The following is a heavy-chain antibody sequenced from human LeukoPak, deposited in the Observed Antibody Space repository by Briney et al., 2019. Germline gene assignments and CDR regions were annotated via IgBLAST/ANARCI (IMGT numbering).Heavy chain of an antibody. CDR3: ARTIGSKNAFDL. J-gene: IGHJ3*01. Sequence: GGSLRLSCAGSRFTFSSYWMHWVRQAPGKGLVWVSRIDTDGSTTTYADSVKGRFTISRDNAKNTLYLQMNSLRAEDTAVYYCARTIGSKNAFDLWGQGTMVTVSS. D-gene: IGHD1-26*01. CDR1: RFTFSSYW. V-gene: IGHV3-74*01. CDR2: IDTDGSTT.